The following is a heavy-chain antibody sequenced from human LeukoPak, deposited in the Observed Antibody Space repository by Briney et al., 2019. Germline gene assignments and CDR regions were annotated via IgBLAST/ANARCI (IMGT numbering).Heavy chain of an antibody. D-gene: IGHD6-13*01. CDR2: ISGGGDT. CDR3: TKDPGYSRSLDH. J-gene: IGHJ5*02. Sequence: PGGSLRLSCAGSGFTFSSYALSWVRQAPGKGLEWVSAISGGGDTYYGDSAKGRFTISRDNSKNTLYLQVNSLRAEDTAVYYCTKDPGYSRSLDHWGQGTLVTVSS. V-gene: IGHV3-23*01. CDR1: GFTFSSYA.